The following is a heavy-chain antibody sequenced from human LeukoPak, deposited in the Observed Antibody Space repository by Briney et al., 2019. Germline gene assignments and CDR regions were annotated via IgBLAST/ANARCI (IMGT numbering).Heavy chain of an antibody. D-gene: IGHD5-12*01. CDR2: IYYTGST. CDR3: ARVSSVWMKDYYYYMDV. Sequence: SETLSLPCTVSGGSISSSTYYWGWIRQPPGRGREGIGTIYYTGSTYYNASLKSRVTISIDTSKNRFSLKLSSVTAADTAVYYCARVSSVWMKDYYYYMDVWGKGTTVTVSS. CDR1: GGSISSSTYY. V-gene: IGHV4-39*07. J-gene: IGHJ6*03.